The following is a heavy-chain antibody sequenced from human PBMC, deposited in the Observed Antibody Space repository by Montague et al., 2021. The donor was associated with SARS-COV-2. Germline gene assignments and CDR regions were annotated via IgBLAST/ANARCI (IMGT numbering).Heavy chain of an antibody. CDR3: ARHRRRGLSSDSSVDY. V-gene: IGHV4-59*08. D-gene: IGHD6-6*01. CDR2: IYYSGST. CDR1: GGSISSYY. Sequence: SETLSLTCTVSGGSISSYYWSWIRQPPGKGLEWIGYIYYSGSTNYNPSLKSRVTISVDTSKNQFSLKLSSVTAADTAVYYCARHRRRGLSSDSSVDYWGQGTLVTVSS. J-gene: IGHJ4*02.